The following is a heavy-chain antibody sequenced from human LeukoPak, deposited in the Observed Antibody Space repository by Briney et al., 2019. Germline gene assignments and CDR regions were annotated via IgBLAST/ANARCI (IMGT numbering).Heavy chain of an antibody. J-gene: IGHJ4*02. CDR1: GGSISSGSYY. V-gene: IGHV4-61*02. Sequence: SQTLSLTCTVSGGSISSGSYYWSWIRQPAGKGLEWIGRIYTSGSTNYNPSLKSRVTISLDTSKNQFSLKLSSVTAADTAVYYCARAQWAPNYDILTGYYYFDYWGQGTLVTVSS. CDR2: IYTSGST. CDR3: ARAQWAPNYDILTGYYYFDY. D-gene: IGHD3-9*01.